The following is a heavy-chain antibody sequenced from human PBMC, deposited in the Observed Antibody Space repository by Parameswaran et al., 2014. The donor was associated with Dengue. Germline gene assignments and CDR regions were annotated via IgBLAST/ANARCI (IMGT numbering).Heavy chain of an antibody. J-gene: IGHJ4*02. V-gene: IGHV3-7*01. CDR3: ARIHWGFDY. D-gene: IGHD7-27*01. CDR2: IKQDGSEK. Sequence: VRQAPGKGLEWVANIKQDGSEKYYVDSVKGRFTISRDNAKNSLYLQMNSLRAEDTAVYYCARIHWGFDYWGQGTLVTVSS.